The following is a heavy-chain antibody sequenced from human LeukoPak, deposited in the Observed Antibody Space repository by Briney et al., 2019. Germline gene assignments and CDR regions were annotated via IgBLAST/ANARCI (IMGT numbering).Heavy chain of an antibody. Sequence: PGGSLRLSCAASGFTFSGSAMHWVRQASRKGLEWVGRIRSKANSYATAYAASVKGRFTISRDDSKNTAYLQMNSLKTEDTAVYYCTRRKDSYGQDFDYWGQGTLVTVSS. CDR3: TRRKDSYGQDFDY. J-gene: IGHJ4*02. CDR2: IRSKANSYAT. V-gene: IGHV3-73*01. CDR1: GFTFSGSA. D-gene: IGHD5-18*01.